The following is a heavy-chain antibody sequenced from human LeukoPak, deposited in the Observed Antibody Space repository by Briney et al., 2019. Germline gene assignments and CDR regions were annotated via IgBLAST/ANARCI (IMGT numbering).Heavy chain of an antibody. CDR3: ARDGIAVAAYYFDY. D-gene: IGHD6-19*01. V-gene: IGHV3-33*01. CDR1: GFTFSSYG. J-gene: IGHJ4*02. CDR2: IWYDGSNK. Sequence: GGSLRLSCAASGFTFSSYGMHWVRQAPGKGLEWVAVIWYDGSNKYYADSVKGRFTISRDNSKNTLYLEMNSLRAEDTAVYYCARDGIAVAAYYFDYWGQGTLVTVSS.